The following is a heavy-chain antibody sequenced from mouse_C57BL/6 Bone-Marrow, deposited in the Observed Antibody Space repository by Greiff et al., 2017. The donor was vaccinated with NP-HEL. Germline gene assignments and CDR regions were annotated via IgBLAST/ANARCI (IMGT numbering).Heavy chain of an antibody. Sequence: VQLQQSGAELVKPGASVKMSCKASGYTFTSYWITWVKQRPGQGLEWIGDIYPGSGSTNYNEKFKSKATLTVDTSSSTAYMQLSSLTSEDSAVYYCARGGQLSLLGFANGAKGLWSLSLQ. CDR2: IYPGSGST. CDR1: GYTFTSYW. CDR3: ARGGQLSLLGFAN. D-gene: IGHD6-1*01. V-gene: IGHV1-55*01. J-gene: IGHJ3*01.